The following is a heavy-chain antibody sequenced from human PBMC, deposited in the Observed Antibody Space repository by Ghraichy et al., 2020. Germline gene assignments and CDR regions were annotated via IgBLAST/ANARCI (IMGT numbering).Heavy chain of an antibody. CDR1: GFTFSTYA. CDR2: TSGGGGST. D-gene: IGHD5/OR15-5a*01. Sequence: GGSLRLSCAASGFTFSTYAMTWVRQAPGKGLEWVSATSGGGGSTYYADSVKGRFTISRDNSKTTLYLQMNSLRAEDTAVYSCAKVVSWRYFDLWGRGTLVTVSS. J-gene: IGHJ2*01. V-gene: IGHV3-23*01. CDR3: AKVVSWRYFDL.